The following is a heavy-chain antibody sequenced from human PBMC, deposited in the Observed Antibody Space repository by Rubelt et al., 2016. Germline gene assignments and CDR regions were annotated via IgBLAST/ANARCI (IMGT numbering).Heavy chain of an antibody. CDR3: ARLLRSYWYFEL. V-gene: IGHV4-39*01. Sequence: QLQLQESGPGLVKPAETLSLTCTVSGGSISSSSYYWGWLRQPPGKGLEWIGSIYYSGSTYYNPSLKSRVTISVDTSKNQFSLKLSSVTAEDTAVHYCARLLRSYWYFELWGRGTLVTVSS. J-gene: IGHJ2*01. CDR2: IYYSGST. CDR1: GGSISSSSYY.